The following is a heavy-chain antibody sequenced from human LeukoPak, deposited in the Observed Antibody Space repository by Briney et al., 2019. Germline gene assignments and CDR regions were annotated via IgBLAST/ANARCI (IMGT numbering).Heavy chain of an antibody. D-gene: IGHD3-10*01. Sequence: SETLSLTCTVSGGSISSGGYYWSWICQHPGKGLEWIGYIYYSGSTYYNPSLKSRVTISVDTSKNQLSLKLSSVTAADTAVYYCARVYGSGSYYDDYWGQGTLVTVSS. CDR2: IYYSGST. CDR3: ARVYGSGSYYDDY. CDR1: GGSISSGGYY. V-gene: IGHV4-31*03. J-gene: IGHJ4*02.